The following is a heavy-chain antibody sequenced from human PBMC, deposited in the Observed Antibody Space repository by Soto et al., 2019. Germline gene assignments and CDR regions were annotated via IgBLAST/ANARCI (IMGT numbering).Heavy chain of an antibody. J-gene: IGHJ3*02. CDR1: GYTFTSYY. CDR2: INPSGGST. Sequence: ASVKVSCKASGYTFTSYYMHWVRQAPGQGLEWMGIINPSGGSTSYAQKFQGRVTMTRDTSTSTAYMELSSLRSEDTAVYYCARDRECSGGSCYSVGAFDIWGQGTMVTVSS. V-gene: IGHV1-46*01. D-gene: IGHD2-15*01. CDR3: ARDRECSGGSCYSVGAFDI.